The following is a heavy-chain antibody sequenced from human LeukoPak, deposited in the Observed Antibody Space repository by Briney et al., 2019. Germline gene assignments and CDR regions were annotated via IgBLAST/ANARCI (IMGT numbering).Heavy chain of an antibody. D-gene: IGHD2-2*02. CDR2: ISAYNGNT. V-gene: IGHV1-18*01. CDR1: GYTFTSYG. Sequence: ASVKVSCKASGYTFTSYGISWVRQAPGQGLEWMGWISAYNGNTNYAQKLQGRVTMTTDTSTSTAYMELRSLRSDDTAVYYCAGDNPATAIPEYYYYGMDVWGQGTTVTVSS. J-gene: IGHJ6*02. CDR3: AGDNPATAIPEYYYYGMDV.